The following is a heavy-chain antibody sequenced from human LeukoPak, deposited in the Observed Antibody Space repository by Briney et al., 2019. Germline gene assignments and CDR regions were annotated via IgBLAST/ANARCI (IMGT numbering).Heavy chain of an antibody. Sequence: SETLSLTCAVYGGSFSGYYWSWIRQPPGKGLEWIGEINHSGSTNYNPSLKSRVTISVDTSKNQFSLKLSSVTAADTAVYYCARAKQWLVYNWFDPWGQGTLVTVSS. CDR1: GGSFSGYY. D-gene: IGHD6-19*01. CDR2: INHSGST. J-gene: IGHJ5*02. CDR3: ARAKQWLVYNWFDP. V-gene: IGHV4-34*01.